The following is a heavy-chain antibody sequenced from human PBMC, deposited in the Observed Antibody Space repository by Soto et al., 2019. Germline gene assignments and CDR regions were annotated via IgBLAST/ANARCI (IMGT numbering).Heavy chain of an antibody. D-gene: IGHD5-18*01. CDR1: GFTFSNAW. J-gene: IGHJ4*02. CDR2: IKSKTDGGTT. V-gene: IGHV3-15*01. CDR3: AREVNTAMVTLDY. Sequence: GGSLRLSCAASGFTFSNAWMSWVRQAPGKGLEWVGRIKSKTDGGTTDYAAPVKGRFTISRDDSKNTLYLQMNSLKTEDTAVYYCAREVNTAMVTLDYWGQGTLVTVSS.